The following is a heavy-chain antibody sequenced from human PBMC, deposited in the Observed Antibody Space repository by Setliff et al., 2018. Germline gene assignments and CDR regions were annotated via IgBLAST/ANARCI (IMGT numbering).Heavy chain of an antibody. CDR1: GGSISDNNYY. Sequence: PSETLSLTCTVSGGSISDNNYYWGWIRQSPGKELEWIGGISHSANKYYNPSFRTGVTISVDMSKNQFFLNLDSVTAADTALYYCAKIKAGGGSFDIWGQGTMVTVSS. J-gene: IGHJ3*02. D-gene: IGHD3-16*01. CDR2: ISHSANK. CDR3: AKIKAGGGSFDI. V-gene: IGHV4-39*01.